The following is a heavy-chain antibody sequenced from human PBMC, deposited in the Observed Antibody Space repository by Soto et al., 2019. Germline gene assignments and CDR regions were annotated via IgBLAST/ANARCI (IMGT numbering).Heavy chain of an antibody. V-gene: IGHV1-69*01. CDR2: IIPIFGTA. CDR1: GGTFSSYA. CDR3: ARPADYYDISGYYSRFDY. J-gene: IGHJ4*02. Sequence: QVQLVQSGAEVKKPGSSVKVSCKASGGTFSSYAISWVRQAPGQGLEWMGGIIPIFGTANYAQKFQGRVTITADESTSPAYMELSSRRSEDTAVYYWARPADYYDISGYYSRFDYWGQGTLVTVSS. D-gene: IGHD3-22*01.